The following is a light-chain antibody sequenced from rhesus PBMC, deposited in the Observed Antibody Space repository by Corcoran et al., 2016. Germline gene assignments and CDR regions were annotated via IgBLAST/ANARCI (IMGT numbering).Light chain of an antibody. Sequence: EIVLTQSPGTLSLSPGGRATPPCRASQRVTTSLAWYQQKPGQAPRLLSYAASTRATCIHDRFSGSGYGTDFTITIRSLEPEDVGLYYCQQYNDWTFGQGTKVEIK. J-gene: IGKJ1*01. CDR2: AAS. V-gene: IGKV3-35*01. CDR1: QRVTTS. CDR3: QQYNDWT.